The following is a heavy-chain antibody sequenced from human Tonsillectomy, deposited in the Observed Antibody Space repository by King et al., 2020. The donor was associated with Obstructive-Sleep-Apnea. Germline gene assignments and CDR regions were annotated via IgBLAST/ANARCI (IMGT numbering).Heavy chain of an antibody. V-gene: IGHV3-15*01. J-gene: IGHJ4*02. D-gene: IGHD3-22*01. CDR1: GFTFNNAW. CDR2: IKSKTDDGAT. CDR3: TTQPYYYDSSGYFY. Sequence: VQLVESGGGLVKPGGSLRLSCAASGFTFNNAWMSWVRQAPGKGLEWVGRIKSKTDDGATDYAAPVKGRFTISKDDSKNTLYLQMNSLKTEDTAVYYCTTQPYYYDSSGYFYWGQGTLVTVSS.